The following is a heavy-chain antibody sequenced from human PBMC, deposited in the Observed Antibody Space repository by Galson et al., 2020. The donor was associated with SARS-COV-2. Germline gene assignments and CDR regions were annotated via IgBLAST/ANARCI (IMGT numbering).Heavy chain of an antibody. CDR1: GYTSKTYG. V-gene: IGHV1-18*01. CDR2: ISTFNGNT. D-gene: IGHD1-26*01. J-gene: IGHJ6*02. CDR3: AREVGADYKYAMDV. Sequence: ASVKVSCKASGYTSKTYGVSWVRQAPGQGLEWMGWISTFNGNTIYAQKFQGRVTMTTDTSTDTAFMELRSLRSDDTAVYYCAREVGADYKYAMDVWGQGTTVTVSS.